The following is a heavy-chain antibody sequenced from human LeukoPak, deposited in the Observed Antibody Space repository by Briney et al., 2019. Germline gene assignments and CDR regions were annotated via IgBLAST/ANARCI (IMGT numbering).Heavy chain of an antibody. CDR3: AKDDAWLRFGE. J-gene: IGHJ4*02. D-gene: IGHD3-10*01. V-gene: IGHV4-39*07. CDR1: GGSISSSSYY. Sequence: SETLSLTCTVSGGSISSSSYYWGWIRQPPGKGLEWIGSIYYSGSTYYNPSLKSRVTISGDTSKNQFSLRLSSVTAADTAVYYCAKDDAWLRFGEWSQGTLVTVSS. CDR2: IYYSGST.